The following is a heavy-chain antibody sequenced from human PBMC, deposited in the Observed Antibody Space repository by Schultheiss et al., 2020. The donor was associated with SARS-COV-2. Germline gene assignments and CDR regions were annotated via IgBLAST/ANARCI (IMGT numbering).Heavy chain of an antibody. Sequence: SETLSLTCAVYGGSFSGYYWSWIRQPQGKGLEWIGEIYHSGSTNYNPSLKSRVTISVDTSKKQFSLKMSSVTAADAAVYYCARAMYSSGWYDYWGQGTLVTVSS. V-gene: IGHV4-34*01. D-gene: IGHD6-19*01. CDR2: IYHSGST. CDR3: ARAMYSSGWYDY. J-gene: IGHJ4*02. CDR1: GGSFSGYY.